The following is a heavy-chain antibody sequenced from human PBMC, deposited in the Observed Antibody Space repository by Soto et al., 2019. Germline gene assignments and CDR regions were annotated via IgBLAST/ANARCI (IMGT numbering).Heavy chain of an antibody. CDR3: ATLGGTAMVKIDY. CDR1: GGTFSSYA. CDR2: IIPILGTA. V-gene: IGHV1-69*06. Sequence: QVQLVQSGAEVKKPGSSVKVSCKASGGTFSSYAISWWREAPGQGLEGMGGIIPILGTANYAPKLQGRVTITADKSTSTAYMELSSLRSEDTAVYYCATLGGTAMVKIDYWGQGTLVTVSS. D-gene: IGHD5-18*01. J-gene: IGHJ4*02.